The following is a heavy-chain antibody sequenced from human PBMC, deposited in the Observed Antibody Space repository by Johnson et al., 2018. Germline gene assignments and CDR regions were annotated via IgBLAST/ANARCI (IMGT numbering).Heavy chain of an antibody. Sequence: EVQLVESGGGLVQPGGALRLSCAASGFILSTYDMQRVRQPAGRGLEWVEAMKGAGDTFYGDSVRGRFTVSREEAKNSFYLQMNGLRAGDTDVYYCARVNGGFCRAAACYGDAFDIWGQGTLVTVSS. CDR2: MKGAGDT. CDR1: GFILSTYD. J-gene: IGHJ3*02. D-gene: IGHD2-15*01. V-gene: IGHV3-13*01. CDR3: ARVNGGFCRAAACYGDAFDI.